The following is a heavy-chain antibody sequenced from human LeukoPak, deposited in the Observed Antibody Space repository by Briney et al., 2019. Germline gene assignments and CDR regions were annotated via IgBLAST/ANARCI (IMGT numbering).Heavy chain of an antibody. Sequence: QPGGSLRLSCAASRFTFSDHYMDWVRQAPGKGLEWVARITTRAKGYTTQYAPSVRDRFSISRDDSTNSVYLQMNSLKTEDTAVYFCARVGDYYDTRGFSSDAFDIWGLGTMVTVAS. V-gene: IGHV3-72*01. J-gene: IGHJ3*02. CDR3: ARVGDYYDTRGFSSDAFDI. CDR2: ITTRAKGYTT. CDR1: RFTFSDHY. D-gene: IGHD3-22*01.